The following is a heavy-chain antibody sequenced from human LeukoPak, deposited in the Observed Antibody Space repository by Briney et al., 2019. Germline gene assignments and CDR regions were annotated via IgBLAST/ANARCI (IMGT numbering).Heavy chain of an antibody. CDR1: GFTFSSYG. D-gene: IGHD6-13*01. CDR2: ISYDGSNK. CDR3: ATVNSSSWYSWFDP. V-gene: IGHV3-30*03. J-gene: IGHJ5*02. Sequence: GGSLRLSCAASGFTFSSYGMHWVRQAPGKGLEWVAVISYDGSNKYYADSVKGRFTISRDNSKNTLYLQMNSLRAEDTALYYCATVNSSSWYSWFDPWGQGTLVTVSS.